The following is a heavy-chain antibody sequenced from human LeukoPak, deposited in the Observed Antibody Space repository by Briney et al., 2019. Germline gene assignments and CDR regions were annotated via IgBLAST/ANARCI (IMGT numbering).Heavy chain of an antibody. CDR2: IYYSGTT. V-gene: IGHV4-30-4*08. CDR3: ARDPVYGSGTF. D-gene: IGHD3-10*01. Sequence: SETLSLTCTVAGGSIRTGDYYWSWIRQPPGKGLEWIGYIYYSGTTYYNPSLKGRISFSMQTYENQFSLNLRAVTDADTAVYYCARDPVYGSGTFWGQGTLVTVSS. CDR1: GGSIRTGDYY. J-gene: IGHJ4*02.